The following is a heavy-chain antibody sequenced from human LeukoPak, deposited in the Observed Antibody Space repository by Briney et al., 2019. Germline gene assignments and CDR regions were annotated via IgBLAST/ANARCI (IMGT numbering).Heavy chain of an antibody. J-gene: IGHJ3*02. CDR2: IYYSGST. Sequence: SETLSLTCTVSGGSICSYYWSWIRQPPGKGLEWIGYIYYSGSTNYNPSLKSRVTISVDTSKNQFSLKLSSVTAADTAVYYCARAVAWESMVIEAFDIWGQGTMVTVSS. V-gene: IGHV4-59*12. CDR1: GGSICSYY. CDR3: ARAVAWESMVIEAFDI. D-gene: IGHD5-18*01.